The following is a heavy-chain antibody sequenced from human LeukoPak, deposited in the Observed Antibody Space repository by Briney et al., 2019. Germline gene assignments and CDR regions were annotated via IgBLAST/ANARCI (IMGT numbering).Heavy chain of an antibody. V-gene: IGHV3-48*02. J-gene: IGHJ4*02. D-gene: IGHD1-26*01. CDR2: ISSGSTAI. CDR1: GFTFSSYS. Sequence: GGSLRLSCAASGFTFSSYSMNWVRQAPGKGLEWVSYISSGSTAIYYADSVKGRFTISRDNAKNSLCLQMNSLRDEDTAVYYCARNVGELLDYWGQGTLVTVSS. CDR3: ARNVGELLDY.